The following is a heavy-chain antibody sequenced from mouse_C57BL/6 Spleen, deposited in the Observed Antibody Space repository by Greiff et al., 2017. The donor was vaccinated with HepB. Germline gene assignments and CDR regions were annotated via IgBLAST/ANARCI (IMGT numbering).Heavy chain of an antibody. J-gene: IGHJ1*03. Sequence: EVQLQQSGPELVKPGASVKISCKASGYTFTDYYMNWVKQSHGKSLEWIGDINPNNGGTSYNQKFKGKATLTVDKSSSTAYMELRSLTSEDSAVYYCARYYGSSFYWYFDVWGTRTTVTVSS. CDR3: ARYYGSSFYWYFDV. D-gene: IGHD1-1*01. V-gene: IGHV1-26*01. CDR2: INPNNGGT. CDR1: GYTFTDYY.